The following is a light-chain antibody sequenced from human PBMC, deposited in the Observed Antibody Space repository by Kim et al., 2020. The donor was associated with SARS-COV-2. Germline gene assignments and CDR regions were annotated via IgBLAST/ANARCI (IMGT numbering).Light chain of an antibody. CDR1: QAISNY. J-gene: IGKJ4*01. CDR2: AAS. V-gene: IGKV1-8*01. CDR3: QQYYDYPLT. Sequence: AIRITQSPSSLSAATGDRVTITCRASQAISNYLAWYQQKSGEVPKVLISAASALQSGVPSRFNGSGSGTDFTLTISRLQFEDLATYYCQQYYDYPLTFGGGTKVEV.